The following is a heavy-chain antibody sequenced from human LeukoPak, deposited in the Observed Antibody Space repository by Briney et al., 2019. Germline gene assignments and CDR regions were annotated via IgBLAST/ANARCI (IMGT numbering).Heavy chain of an antibody. J-gene: IGHJ4*02. CDR2: IYYSGST. Sequence: PSETLSLTCTVSGGSISSSSYYWGWIRQPPGKGLEWIGSIYYSGSTYYNPSLKSRVTISVDTSKNQFSLKLSSVTAADTAVFYCARRTGTYYYDSSGYSPWRYYLDYWGQGTLVTVSS. CDR1: GGSISSSSYY. D-gene: IGHD3-22*01. CDR3: ARRTGTYYYDSSGYSPWRYYLDY. V-gene: IGHV4-39*07.